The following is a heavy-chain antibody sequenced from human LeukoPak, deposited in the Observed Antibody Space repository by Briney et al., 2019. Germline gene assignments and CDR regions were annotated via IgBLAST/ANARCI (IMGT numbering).Heavy chain of an antibody. J-gene: IGHJ6*03. CDR2: IYPGDSDT. Sequence: GESLKISCKGSGYSFTSYWIGWVRQMPGKGLEWMGIIYPGDSDTRYSPSFQGQVTISADKSISTAYLQWSSLKASDTAMYYCARISRDGYNAYHYYYMDVWGKGTTVTVSS. CDR1: GYSFTSYW. D-gene: IGHD5-24*01. CDR3: ARISRDGYNAYHYYYMDV. V-gene: IGHV5-51*01.